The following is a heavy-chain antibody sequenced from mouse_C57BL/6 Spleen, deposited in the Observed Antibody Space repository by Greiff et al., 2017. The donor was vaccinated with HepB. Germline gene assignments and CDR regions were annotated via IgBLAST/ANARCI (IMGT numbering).Heavy chain of an antibody. CDR1: GYTFTDYY. CDR3: ARRGIYSRYAMDY. D-gene: IGHD2-5*01. J-gene: IGHJ4*01. Sequence: EVKVVESGPVLVKPGASVKMSCKASGYTFTDYYMNWVKQSHGKSLEWIGVINPYNGGTSYNQKFKGKATLTVDKSSSTAYMELNSLTSEYSAVYYCARRGIYSRYAMDYWGQGTSVTVSS. CDR2: INPYNGGT. V-gene: IGHV1-19*01.